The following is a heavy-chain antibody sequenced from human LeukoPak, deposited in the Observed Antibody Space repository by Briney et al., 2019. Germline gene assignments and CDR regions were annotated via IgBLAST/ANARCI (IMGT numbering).Heavy chain of an antibody. D-gene: IGHD6-19*01. J-gene: IGHJ4*02. V-gene: IGHV1-69*04. CDR2: IIPILGIA. CDR3: ARGGFYSSRLLGY. Sequence: GSSVKVCSKAAGGTFSSYGSSWGRQAPGQGLEWMGRIIPILGIANYAQKFQGRVTMTRDTSISTAYMELSRLRSDDTAVYYCARGGFYSSRLLGYWGQGTLVTVSS. CDR1: GGTFSSYG.